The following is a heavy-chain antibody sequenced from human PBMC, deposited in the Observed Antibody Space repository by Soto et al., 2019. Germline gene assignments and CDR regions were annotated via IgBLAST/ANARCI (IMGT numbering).Heavy chain of an antibody. CDR3: AKNGCSYPACYPYYYYVDV. D-gene: IGHD2-15*01. J-gene: IGHJ6*03. V-gene: IGHV3-23*01. Sequence: EVQLLESGGGLVQPGGSLRLSCAASGFRLSDSAVSWVRQAPGKGLEWVSSLTVTGDSAFYSDSVKGRFTISRDISKSTLYLKMHSLRAGDTAVYYCAKNGCSYPACYPYYYYVDVWGRGTTVTVSS. CDR2: LTVTGDSA. CDR1: GFRLSDSA.